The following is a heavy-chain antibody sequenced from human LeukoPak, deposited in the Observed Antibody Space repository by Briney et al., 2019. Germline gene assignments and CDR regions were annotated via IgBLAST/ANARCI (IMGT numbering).Heavy chain of an antibody. CDR2: ISSSSSYI. V-gene: IGHV3-21*01. J-gene: IGHJ4*02. CDR1: GFTFSSYS. Sequence: GGSLRLSCAASGFTFSSYSMNWVRQAPGKGLEWVSSISSSSSYIYYADSVKGRFTISRDNAKNSLYLQMNSLRAEDTAVYYCGILQIVPVAMPFDYWGQGTLVTVSS. CDR3: GILQIVPVAMPFDY. D-gene: IGHD2-2*01.